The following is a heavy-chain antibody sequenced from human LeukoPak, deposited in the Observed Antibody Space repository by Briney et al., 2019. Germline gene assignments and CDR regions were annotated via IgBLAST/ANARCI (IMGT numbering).Heavy chain of an antibody. J-gene: IGHJ4*02. CDR1: GFTFSSYS. CDR3: ARGSSWWPFDY. D-gene: IGHD6-13*01. CDR2: ISSSSSYI. V-gene: IGHV3-21*01. Sequence: GGSLRLSCAASGFTFSSYSMNWVRQAPGKGLEWVSSISSSSSYIYYADSVKGRFTISRDNAKNSLYLQMNSLRAEDTAVYYCARGSSWWPFDYWGQGTLVTVSS.